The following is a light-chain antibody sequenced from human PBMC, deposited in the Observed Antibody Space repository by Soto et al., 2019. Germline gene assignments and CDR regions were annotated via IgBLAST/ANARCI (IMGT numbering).Light chain of an antibody. V-gene: IGKV3-15*01. CDR1: QSVSSN. J-gene: IGKJ1*01. CDR3: HQYNNWPPWT. Sequence: EIVLTQSPGTLSLSPGARAPLSCRASQSVSSNLAWYQQKPGQAPRLLIYGASTRATGIPARFSGSGSGTEFTLTISSLQSEDYAVYYCHQYNNWPPWTFGQGTKVDI. CDR2: GAS.